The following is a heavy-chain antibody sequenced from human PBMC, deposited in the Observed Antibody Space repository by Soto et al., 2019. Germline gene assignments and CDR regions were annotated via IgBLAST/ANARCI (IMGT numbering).Heavy chain of an antibody. D-gene: IGHD1-26*01. J-gene: IGHJ4*02. Sequence: QVQLQESGPGLVKPSQTLSLTCTVSGGSISSGGYYWSWIRQHPGKGLEWIGYIYFSGRTYYNPSLKSRVTISVDTSNNHVSLKLISVTAAYTAVYYCARDRVGEEWYYFDYWGQGTLVTVS. CDR2: IYFSGRT. V-gene: IGHV4-31*03. CDR1: GGSISSGGYY. CDR3: ARDRVGEEWYYFDY.